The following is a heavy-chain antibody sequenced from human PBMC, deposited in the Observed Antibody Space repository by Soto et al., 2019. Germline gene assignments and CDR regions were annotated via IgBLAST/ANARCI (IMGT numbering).Heavy chain of an antibody. D-gene: IGHD3-10*01. J-gene: IGHJ3*02. CDR2: IDEDGGYT. CDR3: ARDPYLGYYGAFDM. Sequence: EVQLVESGGGLVQPGGSLRLACAASGITISRSWMTWVRQAPGKGLEWVANIDEDGGYTDYLDSVKGRFTISRDNARESVYLQMNSLRAEDTAVYYCARDPYLGYYGAFDMWGGGTMVTVSS. CDR1: GITISRSW. V-gene: IGHV3-7*01.